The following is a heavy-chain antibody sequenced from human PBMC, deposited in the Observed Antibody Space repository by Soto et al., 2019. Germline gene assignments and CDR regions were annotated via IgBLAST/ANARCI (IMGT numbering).Heavy chain of an antibody. Sequence: ASVKVSCKASGYTFTGDYMHWVRQAPGQGLEWMGWINPNSGGTNYAQKFQGWVTMTRDTSISTAYMELSRLRSDDTAVYYCARGDCSSTSCQYYYYYGMDVWGQGTTVTVSS. V-gene: IGHV1-2*04. CDR2: INPNSGGT. J-gene: IGHJ6*02. CDR3: ARGDCSSTSCQYYYYYGMDV. D-gene: IGHD2-2*01. CDR1: GYTFTGDY.